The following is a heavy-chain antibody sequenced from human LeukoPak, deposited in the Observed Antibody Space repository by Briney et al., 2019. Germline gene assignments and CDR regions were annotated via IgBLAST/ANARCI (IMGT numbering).Heavy chain of an antibody. Sequence: SETLSLTCAVSGGSIISYYWSWIRQPPGKGLEWIGSFYYGGSATYSPSLKSRVTMPADTSRDQFSLKLTSVTAADTAVYYCARARDYYDSSGFLYWGQGTLVTVSS. CDR2: FYYGGSA. CDR1: GGSIISYY. CDR3: ARARDYYDSSGFLY. D-gene: IGHD3-22*01. V-gene: IGHV4-59*12. J-gene: IGHJ4*02.